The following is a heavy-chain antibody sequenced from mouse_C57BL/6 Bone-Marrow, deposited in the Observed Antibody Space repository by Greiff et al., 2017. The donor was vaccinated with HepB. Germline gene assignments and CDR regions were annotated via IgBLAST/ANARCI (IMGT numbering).Heavy chain of an antibody. CDR2: IDPENGDT. CDR1: GFNIKDDY. D-gene: IGHD2-9*01. J-gene: IGHJ4*01. Sequence: EVQLQQSGAELVRPGASVKLSCTASGFNIKDDYMHWVKQRPEQGLEWIGWIDPENGDTEYASKFQGKATITADTSSNTAYLQLSSLTSEDTAVYYCTTPAMVTTPCCYAMEFWGQGNSVTVAA. CDR3: TTPAMVTTPCCYAMEF. V-gene: IGHV14-4*01.